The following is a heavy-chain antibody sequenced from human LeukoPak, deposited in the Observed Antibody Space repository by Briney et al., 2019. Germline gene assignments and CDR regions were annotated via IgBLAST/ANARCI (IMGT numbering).Heavy chain of an antibody. Sequence: PGGSLRLSCAASGFTFSDYYMTWFRQAPGQGLEWLSYITNSGSTVYYADSVKGRFTISRDNAKNSLYLQMNSLRAEDTAVYYCGRGHYGIDYWGQGTLVTVSS. CDR1: GFTFSDYY. V-gene: IGHV3-11*01. J-gene: IGHJ4*02. CDR2: ITNSGSTV. D-gene: IGHD4-17*01. CDR3: GRGHYGIDY.